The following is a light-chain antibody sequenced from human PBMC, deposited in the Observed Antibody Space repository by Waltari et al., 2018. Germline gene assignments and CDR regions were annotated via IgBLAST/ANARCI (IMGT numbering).Light chain of an antibody. CDR1: TPNIGTNY. V-gene: IGLV1-51*01. CDR2: EDN. CDR3: GSWDSSLGIGV. Sequence: QSVLTQAPSVSAAPGQTVTISCSGTTPNIGTNYLSWYQQLPGAAPKIVIYEDNRRPSGIPDRFSGSKSGASATLGITGLQTGDEADYYCGSWDSSLGIGVLGGGTRLTVL. J-gene: IGLJ3*02.